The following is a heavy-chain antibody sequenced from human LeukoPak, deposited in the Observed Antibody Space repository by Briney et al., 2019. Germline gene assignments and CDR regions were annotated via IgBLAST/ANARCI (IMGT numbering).Heavy chain of an antibody. CDR3: SSSRKMTTPTSYYYYGMDV. CDR1: GGSLSSYY. J-gene: IGHJ6*02. V-gene: IGHV4-4*07. D-gene: IGHD4-4*01. Sequence: PSETLSLTCTVSGGSLSSYYWSWIRQPAGKGLKWIGRIYTSGSTNYNPSLKSRVTMSVDTSKNQFSLKLSSVTAADTAVYFCSSSRKMTTPTSYYYYGMDVWGQGTTVTVSS. CDR2: IYTSGST.